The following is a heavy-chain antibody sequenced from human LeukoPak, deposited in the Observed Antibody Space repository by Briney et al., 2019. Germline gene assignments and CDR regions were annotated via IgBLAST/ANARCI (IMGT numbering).Heavy chain of an antibody. J-gene: IGHJ6*02. CDR1: GFTFSRYG. CDR3: AKDGRGMGDPEYYYFGMDV. D-gene: IGHD2-21*02. Sequence: GGSLRLSCAASGFTFSRYGMHWVRQAPGKGLEWVAVISYDGSNKYYADSVKCRFTISRDSSKNTLYLQMNTLRAEDTAVYYCAKDGRGMGDPEYYYFGMDVWGQGTTVTVSS. CDR2: ISYDGSNK. V-gene: IGHV3-30*18.